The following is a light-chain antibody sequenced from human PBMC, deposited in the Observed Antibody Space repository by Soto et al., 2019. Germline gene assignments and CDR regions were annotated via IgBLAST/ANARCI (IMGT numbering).Light chain of an antibody. CDR1: QSVGSN. CDR3: QQYNNWPV. J-gene: IGKJ1*01. Sequence: EIVFTQFPGTWPLSPGERATLSCRASQSVGSNYLAWYQQRPGQPPHPLIFGASHRAPDIPSRFSGSGSGTEFTLTISSLPSEDFADYYCQQYNNWPVFGQGTKVDIK. CDR2: GAS. V-gene: IGKV3D-15*01.